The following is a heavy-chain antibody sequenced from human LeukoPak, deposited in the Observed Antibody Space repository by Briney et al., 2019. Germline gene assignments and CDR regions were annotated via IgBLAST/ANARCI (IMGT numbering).Heavy chain of an antibody. CDR2: IYHSGST. J-gene: IGHJ4*02. CDR1: GGSISSGGYY. Sequence: SETLSLTCTVSGGSISSGGYYWSWIRQPPGKGLEWIGYIYHSGSTYYNPSLKSRVTISVDRSKNQFSLKLSSVTAADTAVYYCARDRELGYWGQGTLVTVSS. D-gene: IGHD3-10*01. V-gene: IGHV4-30-2*01. CDR3: ARDRELGY.